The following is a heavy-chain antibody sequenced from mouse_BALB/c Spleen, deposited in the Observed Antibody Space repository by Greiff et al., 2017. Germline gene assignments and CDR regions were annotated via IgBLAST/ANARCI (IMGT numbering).Heavy chain of an antibody. Sequence: EVQLQQSGPGLVKPSQSLSLTCSVTGYSITSGYYWNWIRQFPGNKLEWMGYISYDGSNNYNPSLKNRISITRDTSKNQFFLKLNSVTTEDTATYYCARGFRYDVPDYWGQGTSVTVSS. CDR3: ARGFRYDVPDY. CDR1: GYSITSGYY. V-gene: IGHV3-6*02. CDR2: ISYDGSN. D-gene: IGHD2-14*01. J-gene: IGHJ4*01.